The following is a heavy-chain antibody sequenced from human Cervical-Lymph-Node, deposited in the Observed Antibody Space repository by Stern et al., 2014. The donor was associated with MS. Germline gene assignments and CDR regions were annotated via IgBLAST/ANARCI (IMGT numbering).Heavy chain of an antibody. CDR3: ARGELKEGLVRGMDV. CDR1: GGTFSSYA. Sequence: VHLVESGAEVKKPGSSVKVSCKASGGTFSSYAISWVRQAPGQGLEWVGGIIPIFGTANYAQKFQGRVTIAADESTSTAYMELSSLRSEDTAVYYCARGELKEGLVRGMDVWGQGTTVTVSS. CDR2: IIPIFGTA. J-gene: IGHJ6*02. V-gene: IGHV1-69*01. D-gene: IGHD1-26*01.